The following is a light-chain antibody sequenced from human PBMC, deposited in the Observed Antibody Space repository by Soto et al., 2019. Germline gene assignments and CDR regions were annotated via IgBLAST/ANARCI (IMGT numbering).Light chain of an antibody. J-gene: IGLJ2*01. Sequence: AVVTQEPSLTVSPGGTVTLTCDSSTGAVTSGHYPHWFHQKPGQAPRTLIYDTNNKHSWTPARFSGSLLGGKAALTLSGAQPEDEADYYCLLSYNGGRIFGGGTKVTVL. V-gene: IGLV7-46*01. CDR2: DTN. CDR3: LLSYNGGRI. CDR1: TGAVTSGHY.